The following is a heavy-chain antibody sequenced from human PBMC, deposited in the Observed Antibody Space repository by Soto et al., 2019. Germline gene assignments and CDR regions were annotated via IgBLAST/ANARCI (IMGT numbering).Heavy chain of an antibody. CDR2: FDPEDGET. CDR1: GYTLTELS. D-gene: IGHD6-13*01. Sequence: ASVKVSCKVSGYTLTELSMHWVRQAPGKGLEWMGGFDPEDGETIYAQKFQGRVTMTEDTSTDTAYMELSSLRPEDTAVYYCATDWVYGAAAGTGYYYYGMDVWGQGTTVTVSS. J-gene: IGHJ6*02. CDR3: ATDWVYGAAAGTGYYYYGMDV. V-gene: IGHV1-24*01.